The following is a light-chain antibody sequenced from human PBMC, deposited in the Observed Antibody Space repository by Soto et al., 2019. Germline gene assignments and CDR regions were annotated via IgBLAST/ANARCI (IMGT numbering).Light chain of an antibody. CDR3: QSYDSSLSGYV. V-gene: IGLV1-40*01. CDR1: SSNIGAGYD. J-gene: IGLJ1*01. Sequence: QSALTQRPSVSGAPGQRVTISCTGSSSNIGAGYDVHWYQQLPGTAPKLLIYGNSNRPSGVPDRFSGSKSGTSASLAITGLQAEDEADYYCQSYDSSLSGYVFGTGTKVTVL. CDR2: GNS.